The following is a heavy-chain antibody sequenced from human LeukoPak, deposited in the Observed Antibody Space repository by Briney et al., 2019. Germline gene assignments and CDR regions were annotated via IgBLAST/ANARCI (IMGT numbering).Heavy chain of an antibody. CDR1: GFTFSSYS. D-gene: IGHD3-22*01. Sequence: GGSLRLSCAASGFTFSSYSMNWVRQAPGKGLEWVSYISSSSSTIYYADSVKGRFTISRDNAKNSLYLQMNSLRAEDTAVYYCARDRDYDSSGYFISWGQGTLVTVSS. J-gene: IGHJ4*02. V-gene: IGHV3-48*04. CDR3: ARDRDYDSSGYFIS. CDR2: ISSSSSTI.